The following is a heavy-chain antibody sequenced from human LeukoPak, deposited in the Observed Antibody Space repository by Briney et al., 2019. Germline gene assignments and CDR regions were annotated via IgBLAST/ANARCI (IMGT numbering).Heavy chain of an antibody. V-gene: IGHV1-69*05. CDR3: ARGSYYYDSSGYFDY. D-gene: IGHD3-22*01. J-gene: IGHJ4*02. CDR2: IIPIFGTA. Sequence: KVSCKASGGTFSSYAIRWVRQAPGQGLEWMGRIIPIFGTANYAQKFQGRVTITTDESTSTAYMELSSLRSEDTAVYYCARGSYYYDSSGYFDYLGQGTLVTVSS. CDR1: GGTFSSYA.